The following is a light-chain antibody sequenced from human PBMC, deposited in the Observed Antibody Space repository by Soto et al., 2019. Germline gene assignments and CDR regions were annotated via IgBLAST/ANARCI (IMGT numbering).Light chain of an antibody. CDR1: QSVSSSY. CDR2: GAS. J-gene: IGKJ5*01. V-gene: IGKV3-20*01. CDR3: QQYGSSPLIS. Sequence: EIVMTQSPATLSVSPGERATLSCRASQSVSSSYLAWYQQKPGQAPRLLIYGASSRATGIPDRFSGSGSGRDFTLTISGLEPEDFAVYYCQQYGSSPLISFGQGTRLEIK.